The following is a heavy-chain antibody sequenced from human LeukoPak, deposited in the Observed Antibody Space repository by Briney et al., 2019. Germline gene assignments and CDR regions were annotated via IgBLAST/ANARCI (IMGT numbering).Heavy chain of an antibody. Sequence: GASVKVSCKASGYSFTNYYMRWVRQAPGQGLEWMGIINPSGGSTTYAQKLQGRVTMTRDTSTSTVYMELSSLRSDDTAVYYCARPAPTGVDALDIWGQGTMVTVST. CDR1: GYSFTNYY. CDR3: ARPAPTGVDALDI. J-gene: IGHJ3*02. CDR2: INPSGGST. D-gene: IGHD3-10*01. V-gene: IGHV1-46*04.